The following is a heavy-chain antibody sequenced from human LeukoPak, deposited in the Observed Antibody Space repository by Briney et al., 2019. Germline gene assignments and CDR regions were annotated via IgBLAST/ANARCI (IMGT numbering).Heavy chain of an antibody. CDR2: LNPNSGNT. V-gene: IGHV1-8*01. CDR1: GSTLTIYD. CDR3: ARGVLTGYYINYYYGMDV. J-gene: IGHJ6*02. Sequence: ASWKASCKASGSTLTIYDITWWRQAPGQGLGWMGGLNPNSGNTGYAQKFQGRVTMTRNTSISTAYMELSSLRSEDTAVYYCARGVLTGYYINYYYGMDVWGQGTTVTVSS. D-gene: IGHD3-9*01.